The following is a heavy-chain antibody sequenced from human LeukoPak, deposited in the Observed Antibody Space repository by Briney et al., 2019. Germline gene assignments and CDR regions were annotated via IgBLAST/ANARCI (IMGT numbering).Heavy chain of an antibody. V-gene: IGHV3-21*01. D-gene: IGHD3-3*01. CDR1: GFTFSTYA. CDR3: ARDLTEERFLEWFAYYGMDV. CDR2: ISSSSSYI. Sequence: PGGSLRLSCAASGFTFSTYAMSWVRQAPGKGLEWVSSISSSSSYIYYADSVKGRFTISRDNAKNSLYLQMNSLRAEDTAVYYCARDLTEERFLEWFAYYGMDVWGQGTTVTVSS. J-gene: IGHJ6*02.